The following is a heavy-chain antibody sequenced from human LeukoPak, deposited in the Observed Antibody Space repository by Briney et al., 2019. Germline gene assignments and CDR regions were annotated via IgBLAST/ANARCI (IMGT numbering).Heavy chain of an antibody. CDR2: IYHSGST. J-gene: IGHJ6*02. CDR3: ARVRITIFGVVISYYYGMDV. CDR1: GDSIGSYF. V-gene: IGHV4-59*12. Sequence: TSETLSLTCTVSGDSIGSYFWSWIRQSPGKGLEWIGHIYHSGSTNYNPSLKSRVTISVDTSKNQFSLKLSSVTAADTAVYYCARVRITIFGVVISYYYGMDVWGQGTTVTVSS. D-gene: IGHD3-3*01.